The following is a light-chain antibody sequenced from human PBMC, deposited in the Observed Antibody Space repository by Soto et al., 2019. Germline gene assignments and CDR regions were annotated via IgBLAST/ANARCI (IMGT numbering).Light chain of an antibody. CDR2: TAS. CDR3: QQSYSTPIT. CDR1: RSISGF. V-gene: IGKV1-39*01. J-gene: IGKJ5*01. Sequence: DIQLTQSPSSLSASLGDRVTITCRARRSISGFLHWYQRKPGKAPMVLIYTASSLQSGVPSRFSGSGSGTDFTLTISSLQPEDFATYYCQQSYSTPITFGQGTRLEIK.